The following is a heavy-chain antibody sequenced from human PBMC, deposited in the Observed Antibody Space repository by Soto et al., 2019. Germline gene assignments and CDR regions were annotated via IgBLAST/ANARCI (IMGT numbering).Heavy chain of an antibody. J-gene: IGHJ4*02. CDR3: ANVYDILTGYSFDY. V-gene: IGHV1-69*02. D-gene: IGHD3-9*01. CDR1: GGTFSSYT. CDR2: IIPILGIA. Sequence: QVQLVQSGAEVKKPGSSVKVSCKASGGTFSSYTISWVRQAPGQGLEWMGRIIPILGIANYAQKLQGRVTITADKSTSTAYMELSSLRSEDTAVYYCANVYDILTGYSFDYWGQGTLVAVSS.